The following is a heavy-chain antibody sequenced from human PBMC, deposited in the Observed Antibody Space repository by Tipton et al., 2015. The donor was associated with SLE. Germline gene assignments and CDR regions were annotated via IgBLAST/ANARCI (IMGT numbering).Heavy chain of an antibody. CDR3: ARGISVRHYYYYYMDV. CDR1: GGSISDYY. D-gene: IGHD3-3*02. Sequence: TLSLTCTVSGGSISDYYWSWIRQPPGKGLEWIGDASYSGRPNFNPSLQSRVTISLDTSTNQFSLRLSSVTAADTAVYFCARGISVRHYYYYYMDVWSEGTTVTVSS. V-gene: IGHV4-59*12. CDR2: ASYSGRP. J-gene: IGHJ6*03.